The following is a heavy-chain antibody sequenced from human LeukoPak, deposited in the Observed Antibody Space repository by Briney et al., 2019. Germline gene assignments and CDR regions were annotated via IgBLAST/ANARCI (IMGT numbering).Heavy chain of an antibody. V-gene: IGHV1-46*01. J-gene: IGHJ4*02. CDR1: GYTFTSYY. CDR2: INPSGGST. D-gene: IGHD3-9*01. Sequence: ASVKVSCKASGYTFTSYYIHWVRQAPGQGLEWMGIINPSGGSTSYAQKFQGRLTMTKDMSTSTVYMELSSLRSEDTAVYFCARDSAPVITITEGYFDCWGQGTLVTVSS. CDR3: ARDSAPVITITEGYFDC.